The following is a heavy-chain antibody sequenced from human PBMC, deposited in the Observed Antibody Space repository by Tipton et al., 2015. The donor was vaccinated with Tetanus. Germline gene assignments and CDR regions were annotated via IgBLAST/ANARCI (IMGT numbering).Heavy chain of an antibody. D-gene: IGHD3-10*01. V-gene: IGHV5-51*01. J-gene: IGHJ5*02. Sequence: QLVQSGAEVKKPGESLKVSCEISGHNSRSYWISWVRQMPGKGLEWMGITYPGDSDATYSPSFQGQVTISLDKSISTAYLQWSSLKASDTAIYFRARLPKHYSASGSTWGQGTQVTVSS. CDR3: ARLPKHYSASGST. CDR2: TYPGDSDA. CDR1: GHNSRSYW.